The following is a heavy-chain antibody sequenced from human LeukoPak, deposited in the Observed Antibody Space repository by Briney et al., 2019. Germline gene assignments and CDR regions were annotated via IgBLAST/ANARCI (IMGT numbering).Heavy chain of an antibody. CDR3: ARDPSVSHGSWSGPMGFFDL. V-gene: IGHV3-11*04. Sequence: PGGSLRLSCTASGFVFTDHYMISIRQAPGKGLEWICSLSIGEDAIFYADSVRGRFAISGDKSNNSLYLLMDNLGVEDTAVYYCARDPSVSHGSWSGPMGFFDLWGRGTLVTVSS. CDR2: LSIGEDAI. CDR1: GFVFTDHY. J-gene: IGHJ2*01. D-gene: IGHD3-3*01.